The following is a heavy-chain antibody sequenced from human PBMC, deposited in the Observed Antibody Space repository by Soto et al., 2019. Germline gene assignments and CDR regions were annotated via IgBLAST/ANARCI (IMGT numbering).Heavy chain of an antibody. Sequence: ASVKVSCKASGYTFTSYYMHWVRQAPGQGLEWMGIINPSGGSTSYAQKFQGRVTMTRDTSTSTVYMELSSLRSEDTAVYYCARDQDEAYCSGGSCYCFQHWGQGTLVTVSS. CDR1: GYTFTSYY. J-gene: IGHJ1*01. CDR3: ARDQDEAYCSGGSCYCFQH. V-gene: IGHV1-46*03. CDR2: INPSGGST. D-gene: IGHD2-15*01.